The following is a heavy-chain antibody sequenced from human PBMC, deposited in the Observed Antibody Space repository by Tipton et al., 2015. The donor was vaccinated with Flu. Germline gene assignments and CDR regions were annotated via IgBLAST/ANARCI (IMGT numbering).Heavy chain of an antibody. CDR2: IWYDGSDK. J-gene: IGHJ3*02. V-gene: IGHV3-33*01. CDR1: GFTFSVYG. D-gene: IGHD3-3*01. Sequence: SLRLSCAASGFTFSVYGMHWVRQAPGKGLEWVAVIWYDGSDKHYADSVKGRFTVSRDNSKNTLYLQMNSVRAEDTAVYYCASENVGDYDSWGQGTKVTVSS. CDR3: ASENVGDYDS.